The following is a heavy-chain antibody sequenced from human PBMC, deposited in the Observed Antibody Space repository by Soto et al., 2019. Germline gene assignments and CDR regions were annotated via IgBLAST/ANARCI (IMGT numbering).Heavy chain of an antibody. CDR1: GFSLSTSGVG. Sequence: QITLKESGPTLVKPTQTLTLTCTFSGFSLSTSGVGVGWIRQPPGKALEWLALLYWNDDKRCSPSLKSRLTITKDTSKNQVVLTMTNMDPVDTATYYCAHKKSHYGDYVNWFDPWGQGTLVTVSS. J-gene: IGHJ5*02. V-gene: IGHV2-5*01. CDR2: LYWNDDK. D-gene: IGHD4-17*01. CDR3: AHKKSHYGDYVNWFDP.